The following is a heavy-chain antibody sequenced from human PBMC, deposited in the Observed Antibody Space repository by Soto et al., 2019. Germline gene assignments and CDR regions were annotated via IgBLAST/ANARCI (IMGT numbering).Heavy chain of an antibody. CDR1: GFTFSSYA. V-gene: IGHV3-23*01. CDR2: ISGSGGST. Sequence: GGSLRLSCAASGFTFSSYAMSWVRQAPGKGLEWVSAISGSGGSTNYADSVKGRFTISRDNAKNTLYLQMNSLRDEDTAVYYCAREFCSGGNCYTYYFDPWGQGIPVTVSS. J-gene: IGHJ5*02. D-gene: IGHD2-15*01. CDR3: AREFCSGGNCYTYYFDP.